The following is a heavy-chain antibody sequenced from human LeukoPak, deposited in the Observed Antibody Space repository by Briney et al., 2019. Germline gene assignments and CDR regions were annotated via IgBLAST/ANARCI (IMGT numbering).Heavy chain of an antibody. CDR2: IIPILGIA. Sequence: SVKVSCKASGGTYSSYAISWVRQAPGQGLEWMGRIIPILGIANYAQKFQGRVTITADKSTSTAYMELSSLRSEDTAVYYCARVAVARVFDYWGQGTLATVSS. CDR1: GGTYSSYA. D-gene: IGHD6-19*01. J-gene: IGHJ4*02. CDR3: ARVAVARVFDY. V-gene: IGHV1-69*04.